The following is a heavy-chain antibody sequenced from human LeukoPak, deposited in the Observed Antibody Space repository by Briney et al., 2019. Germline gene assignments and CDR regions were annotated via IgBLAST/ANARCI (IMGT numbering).Heavy chain of an antibody. D-gene: IGHD2-2*02. CDR3: AKDSSVVPAAIYDYYYYMDV. Sequence: GGSLRLSCAASGFTFSSYGMHWVRQAPGKGLEWVAFIRYDGSNKYYADSVKGRFTVSRDNSKNTLYLQMNSLRAEDTAVYYCAKDSSVVPAAIYDYYYYMDVWGKGTTVTVSS. J-gene: IGHJ6*03. V-gene: IGHV3-30*02. CDR2: IRYDGSNK. CDR1: GFTFSSYG.